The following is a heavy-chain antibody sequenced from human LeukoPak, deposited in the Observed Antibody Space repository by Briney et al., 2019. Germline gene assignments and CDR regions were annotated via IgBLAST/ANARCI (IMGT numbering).Heavy chain of an antibody. J-gene: IGHJ2*01. V-gene: IGHV4-59*08. CDR2: IYYSGST. D-gene: IGHD4-17*01. CDR3: ASRTSSTVTSYWYFDL. Sequence: PSETLSLTCTVSGGSISSYYWSWIRQPPGKGLEWIGYIYYSGSTNYNPSLKSRVTISVDTSKNQFSLKPSSVTAADTAVYYCASRTSSTVTSYWYFDLWGRGTLVTVSS. CDR1: GGSISSYY.